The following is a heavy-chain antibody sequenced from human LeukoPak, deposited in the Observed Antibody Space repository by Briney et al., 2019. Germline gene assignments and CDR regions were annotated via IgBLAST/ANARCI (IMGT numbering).Heavy chain of an antibody. CDR1: GYTLTELS. Sequence: ASVKVSCKVSGYTLTELSMHWVRQAPGKGLEWMGGFDPEDGETIHAQKFQGRVTMTEDTSTDTAYMELSSLRSEDTAVYYCATLGYCSSTSCYGGGAFDIWGQGTMVTVSS. V-gene: IGHV1-24*01. CDR3: ATLGYCSSTSCYGGGAFDI. D-gene: IGHD2-2*01. J-gene: IGHJ3*02. CDR2: FDPEDGET.